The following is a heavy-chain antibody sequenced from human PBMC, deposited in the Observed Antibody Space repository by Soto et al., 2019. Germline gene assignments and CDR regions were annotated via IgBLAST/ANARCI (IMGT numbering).Heavy chain of an antibody. J-gene: IGHJ3*02. Sequence: SSETLSLTCTVSGGSISSYYWSWIRQPPGKGLEWIGYIYYSGSTNYNPSLKSRVTISVDTSKNQFSLKLSSVTAADTAVYYCARGMYYDFWSGPRQESDAFDIWGQGTMVTVSS. CDR3: ARGMYYDFWSGPRQESDAFDI. D-gene: IGHD3-3*01. CDR1: GGSISSYY. V-gene: IGHV4-59*01. CDR2: IYYSGST.